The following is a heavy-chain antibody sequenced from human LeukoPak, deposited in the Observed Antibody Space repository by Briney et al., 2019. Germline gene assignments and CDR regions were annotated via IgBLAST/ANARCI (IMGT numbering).Heavy chain of an antibody. CDR1: GGPFSGYF. Sequence: PSETLSHTCAVSGGPFSGYFWSWIRQSSGKGLEWIGEIHNSGTTNYNPSLNSRVTISEDTSKNQFYLKLSSVTAADTAVYYCARVVLYSSGWYDGPYFDYWGQGTLVTVSS. D-gene: IGHD6-19*01. V-gene: IGHV4-34*01. CDR3: ARVVLYSSGWYDGPYFDY. CDR2: IHNSGTT. J-gene: IGHJ4*02.